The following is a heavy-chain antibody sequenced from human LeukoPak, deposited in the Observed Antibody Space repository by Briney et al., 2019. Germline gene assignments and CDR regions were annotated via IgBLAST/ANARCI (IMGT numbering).Heavy chain of an antibody. J-gene: IGHJ4*02. D-gene: IGHD6-13*01. V-gene: IGHV4-34*01. CDR1: GGSFSGYY. CDR2: INHSGST. Sequence: PSETLSLTCAVYGGSFSGYYWSWIRQPPGKGLEWIGEINHSGSTNYNPSLKSRVTISADTSKNQFSLKLSSVTAADTAVYYCARGLARYSSSWYGGFGYWGQGTLVTVSS. CDR3: ARGLARYSSSWYGGFGY.